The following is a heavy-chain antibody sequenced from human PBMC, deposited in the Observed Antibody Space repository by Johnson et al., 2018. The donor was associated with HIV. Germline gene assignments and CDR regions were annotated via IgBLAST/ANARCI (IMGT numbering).Heavy chain of an antibody. CDR3: AISNYYDQDAFDI. J-gene: IGHJ3*02. V-gene: IGHV3-7*01. D-gene: IGHD3-16*01. CDR1: GFTFSSYW. Sequence: VQLVESGGGVVRPGGSLRLSCAASGFTFSSYWMSCVRQAPGKGLEWVANITQDGGVKYYVDSVKGRFTISRDNAKNSLYLQMNSLRAEDTALYYCAISNYYDQDAFDIWGQGTMVTVSS. CDR2: ITQDGGVK.